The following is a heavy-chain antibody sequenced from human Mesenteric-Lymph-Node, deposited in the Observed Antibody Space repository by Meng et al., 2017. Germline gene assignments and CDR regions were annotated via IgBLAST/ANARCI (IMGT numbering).Heavy chain of an antibody. CDR1: GGSISSNGYY. D-gene: IGHD3-10*01. V-gene: IGHV4-39*01. CDR2: IYHSGST. Sequence: LQRPESGPGLVKPSETLSLTCTVSGGSISSNGYYWDWVRQPPGKGLEWIGAIYHSGSTSYNPSLQSRVTMFVDTSKNQFSLMLTSVTATDTAVYYCARRRGGSGRDCWGQGTLVTVSS. J-gene: IGHJ4*02. CDR3: ARRRGGSGRDC.